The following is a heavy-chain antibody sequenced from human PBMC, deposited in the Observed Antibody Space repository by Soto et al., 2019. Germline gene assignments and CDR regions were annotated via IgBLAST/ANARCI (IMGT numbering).Heavy chain of an antibody. J-gene: IGHJ4*02. Sequence: EVQLVESGGGLVQPGGSLRLSCAASGFTFDDYAMHWVRQAPGKGLEWVAGINWNSDTIGYADSVKGRFTVSRDNAKGSLHLQMSSLRAEDTAVYFCAMSNSNDLYYHFESWGQGTPVTVSS. D-gene: IGHD3-22*01. V-gene: IGHV3-9*01. CDR1: GFTFDDYA. CDR3: AMSNSNDLYYHFES. CDR2: INWNSDTI.